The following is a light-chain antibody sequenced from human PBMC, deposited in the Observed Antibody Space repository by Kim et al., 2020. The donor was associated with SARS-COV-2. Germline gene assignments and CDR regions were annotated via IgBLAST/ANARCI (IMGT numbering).Light chain of an antibody. V-gene: IGLV2-14*01. CDR3: SSYTSSSTSNYV. Sequence: QSALTQPASVSGSPGQSITISCTGTSSDVGGYNYVSWYQQHPGKAPKLMIYDVSKRPSGVSNRFSGSKSGNTASLTISGLQAEDEADYYCSSYTSSSTSNYVFGTGTKVT. CDR2: DVS. J-gene: IGLJ1*01. CDR1: SSDVGGYNY.